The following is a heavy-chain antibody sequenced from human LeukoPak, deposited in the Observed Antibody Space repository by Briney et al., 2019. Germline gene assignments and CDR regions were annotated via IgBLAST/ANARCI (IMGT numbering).Heavy chain of an antibody. V-gene: IGHV3-23*01. Sequence: GGSLRLSCAASGFTFSTSAMGWVRQAPGKGLDWVSVIFDGGDFTYYADSVKGRFNISRDKSKNVLYLQMTSLKPDDTAVYYCAKLDGTGLVPVRRGWFELWGQGTLVTVSS. D-gene: IGHD1-26*01. CDR2: IFDGGDFT. CDR1: GFTFSTSA. CDR3: AKLDGTGLVPVRRGWFEL. J-gene: IGHJ5*02.